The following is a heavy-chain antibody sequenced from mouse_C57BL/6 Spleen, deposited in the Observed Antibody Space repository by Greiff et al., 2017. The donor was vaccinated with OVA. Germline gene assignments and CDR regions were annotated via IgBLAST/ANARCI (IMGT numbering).Heavy chain of an antibody. CDR3: ARDEYGGFAY. D-gene: IGHD5-1*01. CDR1: GYSITSGYY. V-gene: IGHV3-6*01. Sequence: VQLKQSGPGLVKPSQSLSLTCSVTGYSITSGYYWNWIRQFPGNKLEWMGYISYDGSNNYNPSLKNRISITRDTSKNQFFLKLNSVTTEDTATYYCARDEYGGFAYWGQGTLVTVSA. J-gene: IGHJ3*01. CDR2: ISYDGSN.